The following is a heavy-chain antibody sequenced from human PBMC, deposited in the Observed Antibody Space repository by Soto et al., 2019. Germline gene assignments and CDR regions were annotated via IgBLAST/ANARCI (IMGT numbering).Heavy chain of an antibody. CDR2: IYYSGST. J-gene: IGHJ3*02. Sequence: QVQLQESGPGLVKPSQTLSLTCTVSGGSLSSGDYYWSWIRQPPGKGLEWIGYIYYSGSTYYNPSLKSLVTISVDTPKNPFSLKLSSVTAADTAVYYCAYYSSGRAFDIWGQGTMVTVSS. D-gene: IGHD6-19*01. V-gene: IGHV4-30-4*01. CDR3: AYYSSGRAFDI. CDR1: GGSLSSGDYY.